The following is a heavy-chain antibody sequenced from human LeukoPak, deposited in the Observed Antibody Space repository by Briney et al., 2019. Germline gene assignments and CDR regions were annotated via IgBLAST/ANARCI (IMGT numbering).Heavy chain of an antibody. J-gene: IGHJ5*02. CDR3: ARDRHGSGSAHSFDP. CDR2: IYSSGST. CDR1: GGSISGYY. V-gene: IGHV4-59*01. Sequence: SETLSLTCTVSGGSISGYYWGWIRQPPGKGLEWIAYIYSSGSTNYNPSLKSRVTISVDTSKNQFSLRLISVTAADTAVYYCARDRHGSGSAHSFDPWGQGLLVTVSS. D-gene: IGHD3-10*01.